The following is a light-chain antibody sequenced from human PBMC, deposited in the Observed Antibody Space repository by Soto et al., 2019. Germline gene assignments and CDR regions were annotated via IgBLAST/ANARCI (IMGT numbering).Light chain of an antibody. V-gene: IGKV1-33*01. CDR2: DAS. CDR3: QQYNNWPPIT. CDR1: QDISNF. J-gene: IGKJ5*01. Sequence: DIQMTQSPSSLSASIGDRVTITCQASQDISNFLNWCLQKPGSAPNLLIYDASKLESGVPSRFSGSASGTDFPFTISSLQSEDFAVYYCQQYNNWPPITFGQGTRLEIK.